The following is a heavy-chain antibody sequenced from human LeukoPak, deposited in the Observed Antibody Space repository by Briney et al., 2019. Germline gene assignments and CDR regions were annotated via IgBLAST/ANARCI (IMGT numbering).Heavy chain of an antibody. J-gene: IGHJ3*02. CDR3: ARDLDYGDFNDAFDI. CDR1: GGTFSSYA. CDR2: IIPIFGTA. V-gene: IGHV1-69*05. D-gene: IGHD4-17*01. Sequence: SVKVSCKASGGTFSSYAISWVRQAPGQGLEWMGGIIPIFGTANYAQKLQGRVTMTTDTSTSTAYMELRSLRSDDTAVYYCARDLDYGDFNDAFDIWGQGTMVTVSS.